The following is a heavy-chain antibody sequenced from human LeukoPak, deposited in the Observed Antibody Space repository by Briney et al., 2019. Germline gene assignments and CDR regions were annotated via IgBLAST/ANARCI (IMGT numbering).Heavy chain of an antibody. D-gene: IGHD2-15*01. CDR1: GFTLDDYA. V-gene: IGHV3-9*01. CDR2: ISWNSGSI. J-gene: IGHJ4*02. CDR3: AKGVVAAYFDY. Sequence: GGSLRLSCAASGFTLDDYAMHWVRQAPGKGLEWVSGISWNSGSIGYADSVKGRFTISRDNAKNSLYLQMNSLRAEDTALYYCAKGVVAAYFDYWGQGTLVTVSS.